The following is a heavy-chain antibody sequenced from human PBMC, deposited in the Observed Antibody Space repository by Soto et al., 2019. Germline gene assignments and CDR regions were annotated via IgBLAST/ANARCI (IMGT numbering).Heavy chain of an antibody. Sequence: EVQLLESGGGLVQPGGSLRLSCAASGFTFSSYGMTWVRQAPGKGLEWVSFSSATGAGTYYADSVKGRFTISRDNSNNSLFLQMSSLSAADTAIYYCARGFGRFNYWGQGTLVSVSS. CDR2: SSATGAGT. D-gene: IGHD3-10*01. CDR3: ARGFGRFNY. CDR1: GFTFSSYG. V-gene: IGHV3-23*01. J-gene: IGHJ4*02.